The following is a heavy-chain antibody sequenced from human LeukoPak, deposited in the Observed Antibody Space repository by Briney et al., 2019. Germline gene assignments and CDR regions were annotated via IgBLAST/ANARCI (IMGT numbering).Heavy chain of an antibody. CDR3: ARGRIEYSSSPQKGLLDY. Sequence: PSETLSLTCTVSGGSISSYYWSWIRQPAGKGLEWIGRIYTSGSTNYNPSLKSRVTISVDTSKNQFSLKLSSVTAADTAVYYCARGRIEYSSSPQKGLLDYWGQGTLVTVSS. V-gene: IGHV4-4*07. CDR2: IYTSGST. J-gene: IGHJ4*02. CDR1: GGSISSYY. D-gene: IGHD6-6*01.